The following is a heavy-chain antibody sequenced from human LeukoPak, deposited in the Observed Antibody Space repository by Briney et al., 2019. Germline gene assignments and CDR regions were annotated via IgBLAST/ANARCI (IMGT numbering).Heavy chain of an antibody. V-gene: IGHV3-7*01. Sequence: GGSLRLSCAASGFTFSSYWVSWVRQAPGKGLEWVANIKQDGSEKYYVDSVKGRFTISRDNAKNSLYLQMNSLRAEDTAVYYCARDSGDRYYYYYYYMDVWGKGTTVTVSS. D-gene: IGHD7-27*01. J-gene: IGHJ6*03. CDR1: GFTFSSYW. CDR3: ARDSGDRYYYYYYYMDV. CDR2: IKQDGSEK.